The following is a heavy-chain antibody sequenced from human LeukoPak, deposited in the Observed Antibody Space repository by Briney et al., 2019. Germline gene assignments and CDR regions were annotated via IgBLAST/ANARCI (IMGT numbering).Heavy chain of an antibody. D-gene: IGHD3-9*01. J-gene: IGHJ5*02. CDR3: ARDPKSNHFDWQLGDRTFDP. CDR2: INSDGSST. CDR1: GFTFSSYW. V-gene: IGHV3-74*01. Sequence: PGGSLRLSCAASGFTFSSYWMHWVRQAPGKGLVWVSRINSDGSSTSYADSVKGRFTISRDNAKNTLYLQMNSLRAEDTAVYYCARDPKSNHFDWQLGDRTFDPWGQGTLVTVSS.